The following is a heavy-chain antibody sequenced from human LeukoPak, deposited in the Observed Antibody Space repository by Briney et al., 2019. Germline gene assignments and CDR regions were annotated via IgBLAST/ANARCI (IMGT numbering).Heavy chain of an antibody. CDR2: IYYSGST. V-gene: IGHV4-59*12. D-gene: IGHD6-6*01. Sequence: PSETLSLTCTVSGYSISSSYYWSWIRQPPGKGLEWIGYIYYSGSTNYNPSLKSRVTISVDTSKNQFSLKLTSVTAADTAVYYCARETAELGRSFDYWGQRAQVTVSS. J-gene: IGHJ4*02. CDR1: GYSISSSYY. CDR3: ARETAELGRSFDY.